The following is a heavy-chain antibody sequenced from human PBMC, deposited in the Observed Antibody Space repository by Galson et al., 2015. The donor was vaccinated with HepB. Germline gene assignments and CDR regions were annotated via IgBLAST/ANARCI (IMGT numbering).Heavy chain of an antibody. CDR2: IIPIFGTA. D-gene: IGHD2-15*01. CDR1: GGTFSSYA. V-gene: IGHV1-69*06. CDR3: ARGDIVVVVAAMGGAFDI. Sequence: SCKASGGTFSSYAISWVRQAPGQGLEWMGGIIPIFGTANYAQRFQGRVTITADKSTSTAYMELSSLRSEDTAVYYCARGDIVVVVAAMGGAFDIWGQGTMVTVSS. J-gene: IGHJ3*02.